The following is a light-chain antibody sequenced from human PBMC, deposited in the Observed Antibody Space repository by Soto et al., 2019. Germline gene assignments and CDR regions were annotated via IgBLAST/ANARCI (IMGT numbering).Light chain of an antibody. Sequence: ELVLTQSPGTLSLSPGERATLSCRASQSVSSNYVAWYQQKPGQAPRLLIFDTSTRATGIPDRFSGSGSGTDFILTISRLDPEDFAVYYCQLYDNSLYTFGQGTKLEIK. CDR3: QLYDNSLYT. CDR1: QSVSSNY. CDR2: DTS. J-gene: IGKJ2*01. V-gene: IGKV3-20*01.